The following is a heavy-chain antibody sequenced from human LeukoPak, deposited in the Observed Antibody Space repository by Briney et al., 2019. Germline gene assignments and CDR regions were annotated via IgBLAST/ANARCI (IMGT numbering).Heavy chain of an antibody. D-gene: IGHD5-12*01. J-gene: IGHJ4*02. CDR2: IYYTGST. CDR1: GGSLSRYY. V-gene: IGHV4-59*12. Sequence: SEALSLTRAVSGGSLSRYYWSWVPQPPGKGREWSGYIYYTGSTNYNPSLKSRVAISADTSKSQFSLTPTSVTAADTAGYSCGGEGYSGYDYFDDWGQGTLLTVSS. CDR3: GGEGYSGYDYFDD.